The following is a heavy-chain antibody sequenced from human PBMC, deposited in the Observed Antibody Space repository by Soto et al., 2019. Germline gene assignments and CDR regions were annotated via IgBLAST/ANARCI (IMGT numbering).Heavy chain of an antibody. CDR2: INSSGST. CDR3: SRRAPEGFDP. Sequence: SETLSLTCTVSGGSFGSSAHYWGWIRRAPGKGLEWIGSINSSGSTFSNPSLKSRVTLSVDTSKNQFSLKLTSVTAADTALYYCSRRAPEGFDPWGQGTLVTVSS. CDR1: GGSFGSSAHY. V-gene: IGHV4-39*01. J-gene: IGHJ5*02.